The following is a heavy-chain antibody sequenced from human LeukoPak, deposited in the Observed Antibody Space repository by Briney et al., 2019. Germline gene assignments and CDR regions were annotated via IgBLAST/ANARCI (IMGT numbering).Heavy chain of an antibody. CDR3: ARHRGWIQLWLYYYGMDV. CDR2: HSGTT. J-gene: IGHJ6*02. D-gene: IGHD5-18*01. Sequence: HSGTTNYNPSLNSPVTISVDTSKNQFSLKLSSVTAADTAVYYCARHRGWIQLWLYYYGMDVWGQGTTVTVSS. V-gene: IGHV4-34*01.